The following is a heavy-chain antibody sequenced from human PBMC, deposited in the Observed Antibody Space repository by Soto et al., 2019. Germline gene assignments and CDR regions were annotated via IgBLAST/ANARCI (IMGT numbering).Heavy chain of an antibody. V-gene: IGHV3-74*01. J-gene: IGHJ4*02. CDR2: INSDGSST. CDR3: ARVLVEPTVGDYFDY. CDR1: GFTFSSYG. Sequence: GGSLRLSCAASGFTFSSYGMHWVRQAPGKGLVWVSRINSDGSSTSYADSVKGRFTISRDNAKNTLYLQMNSLRAEDTAVYYCARVLVEPTVGDYFDYWGQGTLVTVSS. D-gene: IGHD4-17*01.